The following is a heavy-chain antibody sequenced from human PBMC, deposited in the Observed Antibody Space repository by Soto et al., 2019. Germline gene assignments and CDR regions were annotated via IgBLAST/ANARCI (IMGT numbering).Heavy chain of an antibody. Sequence: SETQSLTYTVSGGSISTSSYCWGWIRQHPGKGLEWIGSIYYSGSTYYNPSLKSRVTISVDTSKNQFSLKLSSVTAADTAVYYCARHHSSGWYDVDWFDPWGQGTLVTVSS. CDR3: ARHHSSGWYDVDWFDP. V-gene: IGHV4-39*01. J-gene: IGHJ5*02. CDR2: IYYSGST. CDR1: GGSISTSSYC. D-gene: IGHD6-19*01.